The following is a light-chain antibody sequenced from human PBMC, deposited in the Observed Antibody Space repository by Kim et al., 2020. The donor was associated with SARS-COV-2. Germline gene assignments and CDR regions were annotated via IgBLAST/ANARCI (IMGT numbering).Light chain of an antibody. CDR1: QSVTRTA. V-gene: IGKV3-20*01. CDR3: QQYGKSPET. CDR2: DAS. Sequence: SPGERAPLACRASQSVTRTAVAWYRQRPGQAPRLLMYDASKRATGTPDRYSGSGSGTEFTLTISRLEPEDFAVYYCQQYGKSPETFGLGTKVDIK. J-gene: IGKJ1*01.